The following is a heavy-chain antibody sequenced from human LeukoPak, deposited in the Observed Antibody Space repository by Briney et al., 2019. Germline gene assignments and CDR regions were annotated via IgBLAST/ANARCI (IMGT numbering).Heavy chain of an antibody. V-gene: IGHV1-2*02. CDR1: GYTFTDYY. CDR3: AREGPIVGATHLVDY. D-gene: IGHD1-26*01. Sequence: EASVKVSCKASGYTFTDYYMHWVRQAPRQGREWMGWINPNSGGTNYAQKFQGRVTMTRDTSISTAYMELSRLRSDDTAVYYCAREGPIVGATHLVDYWAQGTLVTVSS. J-gene: IGHJ4*02. CDR2: INPNSGGT.